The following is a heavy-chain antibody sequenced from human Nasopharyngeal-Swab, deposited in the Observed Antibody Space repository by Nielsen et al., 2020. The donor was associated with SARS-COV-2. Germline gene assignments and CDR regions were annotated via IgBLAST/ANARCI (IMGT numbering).Heavy chain of an antibody. J-gene: IGHJ4*02. D-gene: IGHD3-22*01. CDR2: IDWDDDK. CDR3: ARMYYYDSSGYFFDY. V-gene: IGHV2-70*01. Sequence: SGPTLVQPTQTLTLTCTFSGFSLSTSGMCVSWIRQPPGKALEWLALIDWDDDKYYSTSLKTRLTISKDTSKNQVVLTMTNMDPVDTATYYCARMYYYDSSGYFFDYWGQGTLVTVSS. CDR1: GFSLSTSGMC.